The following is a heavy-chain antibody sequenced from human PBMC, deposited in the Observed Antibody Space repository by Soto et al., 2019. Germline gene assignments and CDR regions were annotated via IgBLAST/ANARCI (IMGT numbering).Heavy chain of an antibody. J-gene: IGHJ5*02. CDR2: IYYSGST. D-gene: IGHD3-10*01. Sequence: PSETLSLTCTVSGGSISSSSYYWGWIRQPPGKGLEWIGSIYYSGSTYYNPSLKSRVTISVDTSKNQFSLKLSSVTAADTAVYYCATLTRITMVRGVKNWFDPWGQGTLVTVSS. V-gene: IGHV4-39*01. CDR3: ATLTRITMVRGVKNWFDP. CDR1: GGSISSSSYY.